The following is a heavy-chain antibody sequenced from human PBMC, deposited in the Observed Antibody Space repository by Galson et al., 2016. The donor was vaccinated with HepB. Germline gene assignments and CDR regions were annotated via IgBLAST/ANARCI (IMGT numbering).Heavy chain of an antibody. V-gene: IGHV3-30*04. CDR3: ARARQKYQLLRVYAMDV. CDR1: GFTFSNYA. J-gene: IGHJ6*02. D-gene: IGHD2-2*01. CDR2: ISYYDGGNK. Sequence: SLRLSCAASGFTFSNYALHWVRQAPGKGLEWVALISYYDGGNKHYADCVKGRFTISRDNSKNTLYLQMDSLRPEDTALYYCARARQKYQLLRVYAMDVWGQGTMVTVSS.